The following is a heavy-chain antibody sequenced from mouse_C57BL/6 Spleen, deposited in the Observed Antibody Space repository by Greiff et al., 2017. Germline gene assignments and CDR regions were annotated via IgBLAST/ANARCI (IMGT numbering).Heavy chain of an antibody. CDR3: AREGIYYYYDGVFAD. CDR1: GYTFTDYY. Sequence: VMLVESGAELVRPGASVKLSCKASGYTFTDYYINWVQQRPGQGLEWIARIYPGSGNNYYNEKFKGKATLTAEKSSSTAYMQLSSLTSEDSAVXFCAREGIYYYYDGVFADWGQGTLVTVSA. J-gene: IGHJ3*01. D-gene: IGHD2-4*01. CDR2: IYPGSGNN. V-gene: IGHV1-76*01.